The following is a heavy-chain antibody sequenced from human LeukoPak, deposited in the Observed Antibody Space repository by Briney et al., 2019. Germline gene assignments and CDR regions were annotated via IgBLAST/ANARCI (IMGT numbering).Heavy chain of an antibody. D-gene: IGHD3-10*01. Sequence: GGSLRLSCAASGFTFSSYSMNWVRQAPWKGLEWVSSISSSSSYIYYADSVKGRFTISRDNAKNSLYLQMNSLRAEDTAVYYCARVRVTMVRGVIMKNGMDVWGQGTTVTVSS. CDR2: ISSSSSYI. V-gene: IGHV3-21*01. J-gene: IGHJ6*02. CDR1: GFTFSSYS. CDR3: ARVRVTMVRGVIMKNGMDV.